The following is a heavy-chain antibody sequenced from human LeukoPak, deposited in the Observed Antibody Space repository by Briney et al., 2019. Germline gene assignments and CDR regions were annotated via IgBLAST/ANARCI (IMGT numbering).Heavy chain of an antibody. V-gene: IGHV3-7*01. Sequence: GGSLRLSCAASGFSFSTFRMAWVRQAPGKGLEWVANINQYGSEEFYVDSVKGRFTISRDNAKNSVFLQMNSLRADDTAVYYCARDATGSTRDIWGQGTMVTVSS. D-gene: IGHD1-7*01. CDR3: ARDATGSTRDI. CDR2: INQYGSEE. J-gene: IGHJ3*02. CDR1: GFSFSTFR.